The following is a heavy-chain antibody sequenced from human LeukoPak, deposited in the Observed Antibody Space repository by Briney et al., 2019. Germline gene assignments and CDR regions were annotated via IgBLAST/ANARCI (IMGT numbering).Heavy chain of an antibody. J-gene: IGHJ6*03. CDR2: IYYSGST. CDR1: GGSISSYY. V-gene: IGHV4-59*01. Sequence: SETLSLTCTVSGGSISSYYWSWIRQPPGKGLEWIGYIYYSGSTNYSPSLKSRVTISVDTSKNQFSLKLSSVTAADTAVYYCARGREGYSYGWGYYYYYMDVWGKGTTVTVSS. D-gene: IGHD5-18*01. CDR3: ARGREGYSYGWGYYYYYMDV.